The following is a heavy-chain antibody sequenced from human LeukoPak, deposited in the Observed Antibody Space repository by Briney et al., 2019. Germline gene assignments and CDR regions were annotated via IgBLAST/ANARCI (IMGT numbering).Heavy chain of an antibody. J-gene: IGHJ4*02. CDR3: ARAGDYYDSSGFYSFPDY. D-gene: IGHD3-22*01. Sequence: GGSLRLSCAASGFTFSSYSMNWVRQAPGKGLEWVSYISSSSSTIYYADSVKGRFTISRDNAKNSLYLQMNSLRAEDTAVYYCARAGDYYDSSGFYSFPDYWGQGTLVTVSS. CDR1: GFTFSSYS. V-gene: IGHV3-48*04. CDR2: ISSSSSTI.